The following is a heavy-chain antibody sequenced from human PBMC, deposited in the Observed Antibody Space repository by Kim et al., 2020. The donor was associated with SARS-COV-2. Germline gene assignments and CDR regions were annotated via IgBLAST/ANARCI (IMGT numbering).Heavy chain of an antibody. CDR3: AKDRGYDSSGQKGFVQH. CDR2: ISGSGGST. D-gene: IGHD3-22*01. V-gene: IGHV3-23*01. CDR1: GFTFSSYA. Sequence: GGSLRLSCAASGFTFSSYAMSWVRQAPGKGLEWVSAISGSGGSTYYADSVKGRFTISRDNSKNTLYLQMKSLRAEDTAVYYCAKDRGYDSSGQKGFVQHWGQGPLVTVSS. J-gene: IGHJ1*01.